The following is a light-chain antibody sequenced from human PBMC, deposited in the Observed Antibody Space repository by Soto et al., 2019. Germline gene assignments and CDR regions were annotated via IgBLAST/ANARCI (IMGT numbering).Light chain of an antibody. V-gene: IGLV1-44*01. Sequence: QSVLTQPPSASGTPGRRVTISCSGSSSNIGSNTVNWYQQLPGTAPKVLIHTNNQRPSGVPDRFSGSKSGTSASLAISGLQSGDEADYYCATWDSSLSAWLFGGGTKLTVL. CDR1: SSNIGSNT. CDR2: TNN. J-gene: IGLJ3*02. CDR3: ATWDSSLSAWL.